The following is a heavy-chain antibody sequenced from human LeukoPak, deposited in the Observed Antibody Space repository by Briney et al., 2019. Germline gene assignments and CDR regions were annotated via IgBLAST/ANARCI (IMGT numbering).Heavy chain of an antibody. J-gene: IGHJ4*02. Sequence: SETLCLTCTVSGGSINSSSYYWGWIRQPPGEALEWIGSIYHSGYTYYNPSLKSRVTISVDTSKSQFSLKLSSVTAADTAVYYCARSSMFRGVTVDYWGQGTLVTVSS. CDR2: IYHSGYT. CDR1: GGSINSSSYY. CDR3: ARSSMFRGVTVDY. V-gene: IGHV4-39*01. D-gene: IGHD3-10*01.